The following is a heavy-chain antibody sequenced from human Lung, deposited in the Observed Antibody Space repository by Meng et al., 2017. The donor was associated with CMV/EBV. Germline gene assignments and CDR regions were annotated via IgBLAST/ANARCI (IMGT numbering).Heavy chain of an antibody. Sequence: QAPRVQSRRDVKVPVSSVKVPCKASVYTFTNYGITWVLQAPGQGLEWMGWINAYNGDTNYAQTLQGRVTMTTDTSTSTAYMELRSLRSDDTAVYYCARVEVGITSGDYWGQGTLVTVSS. J-gene: IGHJ4*02. V-gene: IGHV1-18*01. D-gene: IGHD1-26*01. CDR1: VYTFTNYG. CDR3: ARVEVGITSGDY. CDR2: INAYNGDT.